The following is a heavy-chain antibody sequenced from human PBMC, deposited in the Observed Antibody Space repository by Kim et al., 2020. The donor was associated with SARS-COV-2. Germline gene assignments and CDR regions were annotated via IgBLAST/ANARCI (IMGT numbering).Heavy chain of an antibody. CDR3: AKDQRSGYGLADYFDY. CDR2: LGSGT. J-gene: IGHJ4*02. V-gene: IGHV3-23*01. D-gene: IGHD5-18*01. Sequence: GGSLRLSCAASGFTFSSYAMSWVRQSPGKGLEWVSSLGSGTYYADSVKGRFTISRDNSKNTLYLQMSGLRPEDTAVYYCAKDQRSGYGLADYFDYWGQGTLVTVSS. CDR1: GFTFSSYA.